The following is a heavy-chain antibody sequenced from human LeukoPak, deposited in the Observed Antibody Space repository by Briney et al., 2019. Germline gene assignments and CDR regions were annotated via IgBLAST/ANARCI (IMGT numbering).Heavy chain of an antibody. CDR3: ARDKVSGTIFDY. Sequence: GGSLRLSCAASGFTFSSYAMSWVRQAPGKGLEWVSSISSSSSYIYYADSVKGRFTISRDNAKNSLYLQMNSLRAEDTAVYYCARDKVSGTIFDYWGQGTLVTVSS. D-gene: IGHD5/OR15-5a*01. CDR1: GFTFSSYA. V-gene: IGHV3-21*01. CDR2: ISSSSSYI. J-gene: IGHJ4*02.